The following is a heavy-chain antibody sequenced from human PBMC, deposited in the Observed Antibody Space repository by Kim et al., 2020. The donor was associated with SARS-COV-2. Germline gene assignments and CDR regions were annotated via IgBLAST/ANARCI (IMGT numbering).Heavy chain of an antibody. J-gene: IGHJ6*02. Sequence: GGSLRLSCAASGFTFSSYSMNWVRQAPGKGLEWVSSISSSSSYIYYADSVKGRFTISRDNAKNSLYLQMNSLRAEDTAVYYCARSYYDILGGYYYGMDVWGQGTMVTVSS. CDR2: ISSSSSYI. V-gene: IGHV3-21*01. D-gene: IGHD3-9*01. CDR3: ARSYYDILGGYYYGMDV. CDR1: GFTFSSYS.